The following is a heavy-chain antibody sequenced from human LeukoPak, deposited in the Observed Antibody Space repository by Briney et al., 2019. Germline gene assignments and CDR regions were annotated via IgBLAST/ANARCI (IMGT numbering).Heavy chain of an antibody. J-gene: IGHJ6*02. CDR1: GFTFSSYG. D-gene: IGHD4-11*01. CDR2: IWYDGSNK. V-gene: IGHV3-33*01. Sequence: PGGSLRLSCAASGFTFSSYGMHWVRQAPGKGLEWVAVIWYDGSNKYYADSVKGRFTISRDSSKNTLHLQMNSLRAEDTAVYYCARELNYSNYYYYYGMDVWGQGTTVTVSS. CDR3: ARELNYSNYYYYYGMDV.